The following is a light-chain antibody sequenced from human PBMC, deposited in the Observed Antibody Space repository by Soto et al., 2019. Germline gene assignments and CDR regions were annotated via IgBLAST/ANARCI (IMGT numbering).Light chain of an antibody. CDR3: QQYYSYPRT. CDR1: QGISSY. V-gene: IGKV1-8*01. J-gene: IGKJ1*01. CDR2: AAS. Sequence: AIRITRSPTSLSASTEDRVTITCRASQGISSYLAWYQQKPGKAPKLLIYAASTLQSGVPSRFSGSGSGTDFTLTISCLQSEDFSTYYCQQYYSYPRTFGQGTKVDIK.